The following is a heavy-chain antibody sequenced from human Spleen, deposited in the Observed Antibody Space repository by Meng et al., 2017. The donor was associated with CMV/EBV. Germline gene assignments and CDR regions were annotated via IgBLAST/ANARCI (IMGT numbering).Heavy chain of an antibody. D-gene: IGHD2-15*01. J-gene: IGHJ4*02. Sequence: FPFDSFAMTRVRQAPGKGLEWFSAMHTNGESTYYADSVRGRYTISRDNSKNTLYLQMDSLKAEDAAVYYCATLGAAYCSGGSCARLDYWGRGTLVTVSS. CDR2: MHTNGEST. V-gene: IGHV3-23*01. CDR1: FPFDSFA. CDR3: ATLGAAYCSGGSCARLDY.